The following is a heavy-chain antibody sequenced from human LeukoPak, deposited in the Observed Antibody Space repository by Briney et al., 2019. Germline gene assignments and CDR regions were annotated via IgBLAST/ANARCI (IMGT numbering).Heavy chain of an antibody. D-gene: IGHD1-26*01. V-gene: IGHV3-30*04. J-gene: IGHJ4*02. CDR1: GFTFSSYA. CDR3: ATGSYSYPYYFDY. Sequence: PGRSLRLSCAASGFTFSSYAMHWVRQAPGKGLEWVAVISYDGSNKYYADSVKGRFTISRDNSKNTLYLQMNSLRAEDTAVYYCATGSYSYPYYFDYWGQGTLVTVSS. CDR2: ISYDGSNK.